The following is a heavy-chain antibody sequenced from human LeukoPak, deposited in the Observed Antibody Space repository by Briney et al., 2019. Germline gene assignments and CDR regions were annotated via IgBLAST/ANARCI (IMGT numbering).Heavy chain of an antibody. CDR1: GYIFTNYG. D-gene: IGHD3-3*01. CDR3: ARGVETWSDYCDY. J-gene: IGHJ4*02. CDR2: INPNSGGT. V-gene: IGHV1-2*02. Sequence: ASVKVSCKASGYIFTNYGISWVRQAPGQGLEWMGWINPNSGGTNYAQKFQGRVTMTRDTSISTAYMELSRLRSDDTAVYYCARGVETWSDYCDYWGQGTLVTVSS.